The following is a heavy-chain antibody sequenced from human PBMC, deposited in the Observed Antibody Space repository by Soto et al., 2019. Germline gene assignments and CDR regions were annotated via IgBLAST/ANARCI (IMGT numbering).Heavy chain of an antibody. Sequence: SETLSLTCAVYGGSFSGYYWSWIRQPPGKGLEWIGEINHSGSTNYNPSPKSRVTISVDTSKNQFSLKLSSVTAADTAVYYCARDTMTTVTTDLDPWGQGTLVTVSS. CDR2: INHSGST. J-gene: IGHJ5*02. CDR1: GGSFSGYY. D-gene: IGHD4-4*01. V-gene: IGHV4-34*01. CDR3: ARDTMTTVTTDLDP.